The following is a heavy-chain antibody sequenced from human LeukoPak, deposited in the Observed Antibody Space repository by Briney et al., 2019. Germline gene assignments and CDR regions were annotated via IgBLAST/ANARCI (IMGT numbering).Heavy chain of an antibody. J-gene: IGHJ4*02. CDR3: ARESGQWELAGAFDY. CDR1: GGTFSSYA. Sequence: SVKVSCKASGGTFSSYAISWVRQAPGQGLEWMGGIIPIFGTANYAQKFQGRVTITTDESTSTAYMELSSLRSEDTAVYYCARESGQWELAGAFDYWGQGTLVTVSS. D-gene: IGHD1-26*01. V-gene: IGHV1-69*05. CDR2: IIPIFGTA.